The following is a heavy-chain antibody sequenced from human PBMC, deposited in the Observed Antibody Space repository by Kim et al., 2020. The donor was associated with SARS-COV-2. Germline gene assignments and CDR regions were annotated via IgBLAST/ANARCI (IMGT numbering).Heavy chain of an antibody. V-gene: IGHV4-59*01. CDR2: IYYSGST. CDR1: GGSISSYY. Sequence: SETLSLTCTVSGGSISSYYWSWIRQPPGKGLEWIGYIYYSGSTNYNPSLKSRVTTSVDTSKNQFSLKLSSVTAADTAVYYCARIIRRHGITMVRGVIANYYFDYWGQGTLVTVSS. J-gene: IGHJ4*02. CDR3: ARIIRRHGITMVRGVIANYYFDY. D-gene: IGHD3-10*01.